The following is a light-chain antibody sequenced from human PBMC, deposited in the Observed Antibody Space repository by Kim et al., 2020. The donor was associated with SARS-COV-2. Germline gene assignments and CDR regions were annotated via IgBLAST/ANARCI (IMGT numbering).Light chain of an antibody. Sequence: DIQMTQSPSSLSASVGDRVTITCRASQSISSYLNWYQQKPGKAPKLLIYAASSLQSGVPSRFSGSGSGTDFTLTISSLQPEDFASYYCQQSYNTTLTFGGGTKVDIK. J-gene: IGKJ4*01. V-gene: IGKV1-39*01. CDR3: QQSYNTTLT. CDR2: AAS. CDR1: QSISSY.